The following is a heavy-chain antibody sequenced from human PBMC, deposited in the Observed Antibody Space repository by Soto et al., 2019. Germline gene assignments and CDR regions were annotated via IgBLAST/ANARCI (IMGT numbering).Heavy chain of an antibody. V-gene: IGHV3-74*01. CDR1: GFTFSSYW. Sequence: GGSLRLSCAASGFTFSSYWMHWVRQAPGKGLVWVSRINSDGSSTSYADSVKGRFTISRDNAKNTLYLQMNSLRAEDTAVYYCARGHSGYDFGLYYYYGMDVWGQGTTVTVSS. CDR3: ARGHSGYDFGLYYYYGMDV. D-gene: IGHD5-12*01. J-gene: IGHJ6*02. CDR2: INSDGSST.